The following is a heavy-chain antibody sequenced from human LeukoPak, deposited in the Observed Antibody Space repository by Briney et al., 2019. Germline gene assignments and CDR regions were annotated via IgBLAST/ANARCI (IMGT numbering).Heavy chain of an antibody. CDR1: GFTFSSYG. Sequence: GGSLRLSCAASGFTFSSYGMHWVRQAPGKGLEGVAVISYDGSNKYYADSVKGRFTISRDNSKNTLYLQMNSLRAEDTAVYYCIVGATIAEYFQHWGQGTLVTVSS. J-gene: IGHJ1*01. CDR2: ISYDGSNK. CDR3: IVGATIAEYFQH. V-gene: IGHV3-30*03. D-gene: IGHD1-26*01.